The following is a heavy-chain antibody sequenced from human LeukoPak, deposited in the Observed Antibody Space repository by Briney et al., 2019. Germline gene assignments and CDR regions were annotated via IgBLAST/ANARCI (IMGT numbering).Heavy chain of an antibody. J-gene: IGHJ4*02. CDR3: ARGAILEWLPLSDSSRYYFDY. V-gene: IGHV1-69*05. Sequence: SVKVSFKSSGGTFSNYAISWVRHAPGQGLEWMGGIIPIFGTANYAQKFQGRVTITTDEATTTNYMELSTLRSEDTAVYYGARGAILEWLPLSDSSRYYFDYWGQGTLVTVSS. CDR1: GGTFSNYA. CDR2: IIPIFGTA. D-gene: IGHD3-3*02.